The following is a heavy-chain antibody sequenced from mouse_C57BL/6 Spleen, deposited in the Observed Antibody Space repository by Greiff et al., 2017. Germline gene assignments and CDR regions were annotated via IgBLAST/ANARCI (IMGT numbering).Heavy chain of an antibody. CDR1: GYTFTSYW. D-gene: IGHD1-1*01. J-gene: IGHJ1*03. CDR2: IDPSDSYT. CDR3: ARLYYGSSYWYFDV. V-gene: IGHV1-50*01. Sequence: QVQLQQPGTELVKPGASVKLSCKASGYTFTSYWMQWVKQRPGQGLEWIGEIDPSDSYTNYNQKFKGKATLTVDTSSSTAYMQLSSLTSEDSAVYYCARLYYGSSYWYFDVWGTGTTVTVSS.